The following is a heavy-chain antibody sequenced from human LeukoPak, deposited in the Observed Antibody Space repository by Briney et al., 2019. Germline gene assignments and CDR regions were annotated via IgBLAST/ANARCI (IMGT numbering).Heavy chain of an antibody. CDR3: AKDGSTLTYYYFDY. Sequence: GGSLRLSCAASGFTFNTYTMNWVRQTPGKGLEWVAFIRFDESNKYYADSVKGRFTISRDNSKNTLYLQMNSLRAEDTAVYFCAKDGSTLTYYYFDYWGQGALVTVSS. V-gene: IGHV3-30*02. D-gene: IGHD4-17*01. CDR1: GFTFNTYT. CDR2: IRFDESNK. J-gene: IGHJ4*02.